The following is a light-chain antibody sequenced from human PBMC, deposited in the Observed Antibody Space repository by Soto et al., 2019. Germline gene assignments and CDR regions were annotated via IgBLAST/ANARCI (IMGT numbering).Light chain of an antibody. CDR3: QQLTNFRFT. CDR1: QGINKF. Sequence: IQLTQSPSSLSASVGDRVTITCRASQGINKFLAWYQQRTGKAPQLLVYGASTLQSGVPSRFSGSGSGTDFSLTISSLQLEDFATYYCQQLTNFRFTFGQGTKLDIK. J-gene: IGKJ2*01. CDR2: GAS. V-gene: IGKV1-9*01.